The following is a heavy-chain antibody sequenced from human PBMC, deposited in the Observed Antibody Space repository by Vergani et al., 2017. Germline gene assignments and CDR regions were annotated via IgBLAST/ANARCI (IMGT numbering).Heavy chain of an antibody. CDR3: ARGEGGYYYYGMDV. V-gene: IGHV3-13*04. Sequence: EVQLVESGGGLVQPGGSLRLSCAASGFTFSSYDMHWVRQATGKGLEWVSAIGNADYTYYPGAVEGRFTISRENANNSLYLQMNRLRAGDTAVYYGARGEGGYYYYGMDVWGQGTTVTVSS. CDR2: IGNADYT. CDR1: GFTFSSYD. J-gene: IGHJ6*02.